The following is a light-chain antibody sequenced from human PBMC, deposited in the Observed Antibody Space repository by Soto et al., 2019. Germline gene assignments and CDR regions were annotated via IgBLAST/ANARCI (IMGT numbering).Light chain of an antibody. J-gene: IGLJ2*01. CDR1: SSNIGSST. CDR3: AAWDDSLNGVA. CDR2: SNN. V-gene: IGLV1-44*01. Sequence: QSVLTQPPSASGTPGQRVTISCSGSSSNIGSSTVNWYQQLPGTAPKLHIYSNNQRPSGVSDRFSGSKSGTSASLAISGLQSEDEADYYCAAWDDSLNGVAFGGGTKLTVL.